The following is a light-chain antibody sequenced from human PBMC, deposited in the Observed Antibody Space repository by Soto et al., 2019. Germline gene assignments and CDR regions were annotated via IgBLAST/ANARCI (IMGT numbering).Light chain of an antibody. Sequence: EIVLPQSPATLSLSPGDRATLSCRASQSVSSYLAWYQQKPGQAPMLLIYDASKRTTGIPARFSGSGSGTDFTLTISSLEPEDFEVYYCQQRCSSWPPWTCGQGTEAEIK. J-gene: IGKJ1*01. V-gene: IGKV3-11*01. CDR2: DAS. CDR1: QSVSSY. CDR3: QQRCSSWPPWT.